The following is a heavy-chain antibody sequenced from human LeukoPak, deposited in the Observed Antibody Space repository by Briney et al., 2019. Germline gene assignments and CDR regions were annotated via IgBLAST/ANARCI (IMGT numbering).Heavy chain of an antibody. CDR2: ISGSGGST. Sequence: GGSLRLSCAASGFTFSSYAMSWVRQAPGKGLERVSAISGSGGSTYYADSVKGRFTISRDNSKNTLYLQMNSLRAEDTAVYYCAKVGHYYDSSGYFIKPNWFDPWGQGTLVTVSS. CDR1: GFTFSSYA. D-gene: IGHD3-22*01. V-gene: IGHV3-23*01. CDR3: AKVGHYYDSSGYFIKPNWFDP. J-gene: IGHJ5*02.